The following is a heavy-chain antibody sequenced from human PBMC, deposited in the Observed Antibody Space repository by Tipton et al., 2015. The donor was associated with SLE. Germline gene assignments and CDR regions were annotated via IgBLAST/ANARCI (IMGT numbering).Heavy chain of an antibody. CDR2: INHSGST. D-gene: IGHD1-1*01. CDR3: ARDNFHYLYYYMDV. Sequence: QLVQSGGGLVQPGGSLRLSCAASGFIVTHNYMSWVRQPPGKGLEWIGEINHSGSTNYNPSLKSRVTISGDTSRNQFSLTLTSVTAADTAVYYCARDNFHYLYYYMDVWGKGTTVTVSS. V-gene: IGHV4-34*01. CDR1: GFIVTHNY. J-gene: IGHJ6*03.